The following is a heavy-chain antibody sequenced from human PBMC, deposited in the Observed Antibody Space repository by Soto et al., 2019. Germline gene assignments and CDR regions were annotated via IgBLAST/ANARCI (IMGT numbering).Heavy chain of an antibody. Sequence: XSVKVSFNASGYTFTSYGISWVRHAPGQGLEWMGWISAYNGNTNYAQKLQGRVTMTTDTSTSTAYMELRSLRSDDTDVYYCAREWEGSYYYDSSGPSDIWGQGTMVTVSS. CDR1: GYTFTSYG. V-gene: IGHV1-18*01. CDR3: AREWEGSYYYDSSGPSDI. D-gene: IGHD3-22*01. CDR2: ISAYNGNT. J-gene: IGHJ3*02.